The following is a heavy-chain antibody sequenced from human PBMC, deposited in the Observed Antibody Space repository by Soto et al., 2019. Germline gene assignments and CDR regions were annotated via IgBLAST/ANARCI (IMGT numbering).Heavy chain of an antibody. CDR2: ISGSCGST. CDR1: GFTFSSYA. Sequence: GGSLRLSCAASGFTFSSYAMSRVRQAPGKGLEWVSAISGSCGSTYYADSVKGRFTISRDNAKNTLYLQMNSLRAEDTAVYYCARFCRNGRDYWRQGTLGTASS. CDR3: ARFCRNGRDY. D-gene: IGHD2-8*01. V-gene: IGHV3-23*01. J-gene: IGHJ4*02.